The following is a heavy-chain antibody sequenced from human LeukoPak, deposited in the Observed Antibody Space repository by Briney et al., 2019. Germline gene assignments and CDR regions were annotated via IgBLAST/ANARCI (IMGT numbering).Heavy chain of an antibody. CDR1: GGSISRYY. CDR2: IYTSGST. CDR3: VRETYSSSWNWEYYYYMDV. D-gene: IGHD6-13*01. Sequence: SETLSLTCTVSGGSISRYYWSWIRQPAGKGLDWIGRIYTSGSTNYNPSLKSRVTMSVDTSKNQFSLKLSSVTAADTDVYYCVRETYSSSWNWEYYYYMDVWGKGTTVTVSS. J-gene: IGHJ6*03. V-gene: IGHV4-4*07.